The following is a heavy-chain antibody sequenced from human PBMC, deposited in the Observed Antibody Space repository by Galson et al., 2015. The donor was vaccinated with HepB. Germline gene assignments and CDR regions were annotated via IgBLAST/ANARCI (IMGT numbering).Heavy chain of an antibody. J-gene: IGHJ4*02. CDR1: GGSISTYY. CDR2: IYSSGST. V-gene: IGHV4-4*07. Sequence: SETLSLTCTVSGGSISTYYWSWIRQPAGKGLEWIGRIYSSGSTSYNPSLKSRVTMSLDTSKNQFSLKLSSVTAADTAVYYCARGRYYGSGSYSDYWGQRTLVTVSS. CDR3: ARGRYYGSGSYSDY. D-gene: IGHD3-10*01.